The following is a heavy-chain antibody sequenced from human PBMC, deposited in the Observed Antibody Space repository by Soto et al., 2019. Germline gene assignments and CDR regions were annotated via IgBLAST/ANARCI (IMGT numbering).Heavy chain of an antibody. V-gene: IGHV4-39*01. CDR1: GGSISSSSYY. CDR2: IYYSGST. J-gene: IGHJ4*02. CDR3: ARAVPINYYGSGSRLDY. Sequence: SETLSLTCTVSGGSISSSSYYWGWIRQPPGKGLEWIGSIYYSGSTYYNPSLKSRVTISVDTSKNQFSLKLSSVTAADTAVYYCARAVPINYYGSGSRLDYWGQGTLVTVSS. D-gene: IGHD3-10*01.